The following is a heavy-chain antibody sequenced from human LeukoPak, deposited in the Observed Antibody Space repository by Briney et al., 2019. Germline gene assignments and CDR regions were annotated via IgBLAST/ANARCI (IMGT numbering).Heavy chain of an antibody. Sequence: PSQTLSLTCTVSGGSISSGSYYWSWIRQPAGKGLEWIGRIYTSGSTNYNPSLKSRVTMSVDTSKNQFSLKLSSVTAADTAVYYCAREVRAARTNWFDPWGQGTLVTVSS. D-gene: IGHD6-6*01. CDR3: AREVRAARTNWFDP. V-gene: IGHV4-61*02. CDR1: GGSISSGSYY. J-gene: IGHJ5*02. CDR2: IYTSGST.